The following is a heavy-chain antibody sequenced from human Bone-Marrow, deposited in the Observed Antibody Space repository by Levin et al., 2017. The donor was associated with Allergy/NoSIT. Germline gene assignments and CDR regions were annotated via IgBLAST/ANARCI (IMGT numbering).Heavy chain of an antibody. V-gene: IGHV4-34*01. CDR3: ARGSSTTSRLRFDH. J-gene: IGHJ4*02. Sequence: SQTLSLTCAVSGGSLSGSFWSWIRPPPGKGLEWIGEISHSGHTNYNPSLKSRVAISLDTSNNQFSLNLSSATASDTAVYFCARGSSTTSRLRFDHWGQGTLVAVSS. CDR1: GGSLSGSF. D-gene: IGHD2-2*01. CDR2: ISHSGHT.